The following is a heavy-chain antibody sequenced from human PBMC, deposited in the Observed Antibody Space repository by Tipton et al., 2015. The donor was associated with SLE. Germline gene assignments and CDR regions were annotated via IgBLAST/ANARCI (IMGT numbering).Heavy chain of an antibody. CDR2: IYNSGSS. CDR1: GGSISSSY. Sequence: TLSLTCNVSGGSISSSYWSWIRQPPGKGLEWIGYIYNSGSSSYNPSLKSRVTMTIDTSKNQFSLELRSVTAADTAVYYCARHIDCINHRCYSPWFDPWGQGTLVTVSS. J-gene: IGHJ5*02. CDR3: ARHIDCINHRCYSPWFDP. D-gene: IGHD2-15*01. V-gene: IGHV4-59*03.